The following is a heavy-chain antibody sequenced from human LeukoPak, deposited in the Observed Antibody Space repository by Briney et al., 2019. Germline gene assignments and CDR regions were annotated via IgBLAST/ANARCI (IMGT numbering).Heavy chain of an antibody. CDR1: GGSVSSGSYY. CDR3: ARAALGVRTSEPSYYYYGMDV. Sequence: SETLSLTCTVSGGSVSSGSYYWSWIRQPPGKGLEWIGYIYYSGSTNYNPSLKSRVTISVDTSKNQFSLKLSSVTAADTAVYYCARAALGVRTSEPSYYYYGMDVWGKGTTVTVSS. D-gene: IGHD3-10*01. CDR2: IYYSGST. J-gene: IGHJ6*04. V-gene: IGHV4-61*01.